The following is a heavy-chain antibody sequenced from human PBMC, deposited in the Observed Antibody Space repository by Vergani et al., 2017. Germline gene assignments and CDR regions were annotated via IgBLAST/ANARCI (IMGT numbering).Heavy chain of an antibody. CDR1: GFTFNHYA. CDR3: AKANPRNSGYDYLYYYHSMDV. D-gene: IGHD5-12*01. V-gene: IGHV3-23*01. J-gene: IGHJ6*02. Sequence: EVQLLESGGDLVQPGGSLRLSCAASGFTFNHYAMNWVRQAPGKGLEWVSGISGSGGSTYYAGSGKGRFTISRDNSKNTLYLQMNSLCAGDTTGYYCAKANPRNSGYDYLYYYHSMDVWGQGTTVTVSS. CDR2: ISGSGGST.